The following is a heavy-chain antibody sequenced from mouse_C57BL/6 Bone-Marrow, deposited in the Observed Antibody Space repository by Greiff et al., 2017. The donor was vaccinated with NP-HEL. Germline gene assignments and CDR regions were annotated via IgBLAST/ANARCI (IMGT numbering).Heavy chain of an antibody. Sequence: QVQLKQSGAELVKPGASVKLSCKASGYTFTEYTIHWVKQRSGQGLEWIGWFYPGSGSIKYNEKFKDKATLTADKSSSTVYMELSRLTSEDSAVYFCARHEASPHTSGFAWFAYWGQGTLVTVSA. V-gene: IGHV1-62-2*01. CDR3: ARHEASPHTSGFAWFAY. D-gene: IGHD3-2*02. J-gene: IGHJ3*01. CDR2: FYPGSGSI. CDR1: GYTFTEYT.